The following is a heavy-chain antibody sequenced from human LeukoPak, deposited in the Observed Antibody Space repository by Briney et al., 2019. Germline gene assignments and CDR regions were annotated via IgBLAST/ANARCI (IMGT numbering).Heavy chain of an antibody. V-gene: IGHV4-39*07. CDR2: INHSGST. J-gene: IGHJ5*02. D-gene: IGHD6-13*01. CDR3: ATEAAGTQRNWFDP. CDR1: GGSISSSSYY. Sequence: SETLSLTCTVSGGSISSSSYYWSWIRQPPGKGLEWIGEINHSGSTNYNPSLKSRVTISVDTSKNQFSLKLSSVTAADTAVYYCATEAAGTQRNWFDPWGQGTLVTVSS.